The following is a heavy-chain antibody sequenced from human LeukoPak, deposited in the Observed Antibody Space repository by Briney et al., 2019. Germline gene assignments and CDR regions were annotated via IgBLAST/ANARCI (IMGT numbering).Heavy chain of an antibody. J-gene: IGHJ4*02. V-gene: IGHV1-2*06. CDR1: GGTFSDYN. CDR2: IISNGGGT. CDR3: ARGHNYGYEY. Sequence: ASVKVSCKASGGTFSDYNIHWVRQAPGQGLEWVGRIISNGGGTNYAQNFQDRVTMTRDTSISTAFMELRRLRSDDTAVYYCARGHNYGYEYWGQGTLVTVSS. D-gene: IGHD5-18*01.